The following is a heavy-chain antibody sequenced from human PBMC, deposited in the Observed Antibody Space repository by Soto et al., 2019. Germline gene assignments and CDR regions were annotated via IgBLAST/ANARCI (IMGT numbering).Heavy chain of an antibody. Sequence: PGGSLRLSCAASGFTFSSDAMSWVRQAPGKGLEWVSAISGSGGSTYYADSVKGRFTISRDNSQNTLYLQMNSLRAEDTAGYYCAKLRRAGGNYGFYFDGWGHGALVTVAS. D-gene: IGHD4-17*01. J-gene: IGHJ5*01. CDR2: ISGSGGST. CDR1: GFTFSSDA. CDR3: AKLRRAGGNYGFYFDG. V-gene: IGHV3-23*01.